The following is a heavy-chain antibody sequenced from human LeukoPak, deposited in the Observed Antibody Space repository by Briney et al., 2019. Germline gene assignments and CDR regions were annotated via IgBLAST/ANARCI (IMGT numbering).Heavy chain of an antibody. V-gene: IGHV3-21*01. D-gene: IGHD2-15*01. Sequence: GGSLRLSCEASGFTFTTYAMNWVRQAPGKGLEWVSSISSSSSYIYYADSVKGRFTISRDNAKNSLYLQMNSLRAEDTAVYYCARGGSCCDYWGQGALVTVSS. CDR2: ISSSSSYI. CDR1: GFTFTTYA. CDR3: ARGGSCCDY. J-gene: IGHJ4*02.